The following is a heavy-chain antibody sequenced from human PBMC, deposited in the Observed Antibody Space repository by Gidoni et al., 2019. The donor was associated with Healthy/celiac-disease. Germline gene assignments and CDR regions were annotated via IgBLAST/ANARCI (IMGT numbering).Heavy chain of an antibody. V-gene: IGHV3-23*01. Sequence: RFTISRDNSKNTLYLQMNSLRAEDTAVYYCAKERIAARPFTGWFDPWGQGTLVTVSS. CDR3: AKERIAARPFTGWFDP. D-gene: IGHD6-6*01. J-gene: IGHJ5*02.